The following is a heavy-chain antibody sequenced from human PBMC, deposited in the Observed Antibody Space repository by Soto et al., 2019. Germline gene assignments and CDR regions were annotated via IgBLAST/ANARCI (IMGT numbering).Heavy chain of an antibody. Sequence: QVQLVQSGAEVKKPGSSVKVSCKASGGTFSSYAISWVRQAPGQGLEWMGGIIPIFGTANYAQKFQGRVTITADASTSTAYMELSSLRSEDTAVYYCASSKSSGYYYYYYGMDVWGQGTTVTVSS. CDR1: GGTFSSYA. CDR2: IIPIFGTA. D-gene: IGHD3-3*01. V-gene: IGHV1-69*01. CDR3: ASSKSSGYYYYYYGMDV. J-gene: IGHJ6*02.